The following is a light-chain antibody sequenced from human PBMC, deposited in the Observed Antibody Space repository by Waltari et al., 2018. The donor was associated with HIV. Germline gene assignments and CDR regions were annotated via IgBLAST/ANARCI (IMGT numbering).Light chain of an antibody. V-gene: IGLV2-14*03. CDR3: SSYTSSSTPA. CDR2: DVS. J-gene: IGLJ2*01. Sequence: QSALTQPASVSASPGQSITISCTGTSSDVGGYNSLSWYQQHPGKAPQLLIYDVSNRPSGVSSRFSGPKSGNTASLTISGLQAEDEADYFCSSYTSSSTPAFGGGTKLTVL. CDR1: SSDVGGYNS.